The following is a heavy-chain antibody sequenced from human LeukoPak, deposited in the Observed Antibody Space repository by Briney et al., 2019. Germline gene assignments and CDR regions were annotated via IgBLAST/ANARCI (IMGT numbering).Heavy chain of an antibody. CDR1: GFTFSSYA. V-gene: IGHV3-23*01. D-gene: IGHD3-22*01. J-gene: IGHJ4*02. CDR2: ISGSGGST. CDR3: AKNFDYYDSSGYHDY. Sequence: GGSLRLSCAASGFTFSSYAMSWVRQAPGKGLEWVSAISGSGGSTYYADSVKGRFTISRDDSKNTLYLQMNSLRAEDTPVYYCAKNFDYYDSSGYHDYWGQGTLVTVSS.